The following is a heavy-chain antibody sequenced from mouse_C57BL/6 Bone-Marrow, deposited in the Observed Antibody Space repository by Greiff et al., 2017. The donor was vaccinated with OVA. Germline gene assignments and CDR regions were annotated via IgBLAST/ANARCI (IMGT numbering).Heavy chain of an antibody. D-gene: IGHD1-1*01. CDR3: AKGERSYGNAMDY. CDR2: ISYDGSN. V-gene: IGHV3-6*01. Sequence: DVKLQESGPGLVKPSQSLSLTCSVTGYSITSGYYWNWIRQFPGNKLEWMGYISYDGSNNYNPSLKNRISITRDTSKNQFFLKLNSVTTEDTATYYCAKGERSYGNAMDYWGQGTSVTVSS. CDR1: GYSITSGYY. J-gene: IGHJ4*01.